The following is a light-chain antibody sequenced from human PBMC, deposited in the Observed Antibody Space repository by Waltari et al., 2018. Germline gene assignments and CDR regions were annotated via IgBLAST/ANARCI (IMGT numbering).Light chain of an antibody. CDR2: SAS. J-gene: IGKJ3*01. CDR3: LQRSNWPLT. CDR1: QSVSST. V-gene: IGKV3D-15*01. Sequence: EIVMTQFPATLSLSPGERATLSCRASQSVSSTLAWYQQKPGQAPRLLIYSASSRATGIPDRFSGSGSGTDFILTISSLEPEDVGVYYCLQRSNWPLTFGPGTKLDIK.